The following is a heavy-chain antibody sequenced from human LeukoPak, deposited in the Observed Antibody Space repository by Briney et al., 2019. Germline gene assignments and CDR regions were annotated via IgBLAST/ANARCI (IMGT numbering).Heavy chain of an antibody. CDR2: IGSDGSTI. V-gene: IGHV3-48*01. D-gene: IGHD3-10*01. CDR1: GFTFSSYS. Sequence: AGSLRLSCAASGFTFSSYSMNWDRQAPGKGLEWVSYIGSDGSTIFYADAVEGRFTISRDNAKNSLYLQMNSLRAEDTAVYYCAREGLMVRGVYFDYSGERTLVTVSS. CDR3: AREGLMVRGVYFDY. J-gene: IGHJ4*02.